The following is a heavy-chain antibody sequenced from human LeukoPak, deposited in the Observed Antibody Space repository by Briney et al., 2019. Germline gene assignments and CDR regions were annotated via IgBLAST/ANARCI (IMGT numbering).Heavy chain of an antibody. CDR1: GYTFTSYA. Sequence: GASVKVSCKASGYTFTSYAMNWVRQAPGQGLEWMGWINTNTGNPTYAQGFTGRFVFSLVTSVSTAYLQISSLKAEDTAVCYCARGRYGYSYGPDDFDYWGQGTLVTVSS. CDR3: ARGRYGYSYGPDDFDY. J-gene: IGHJ4*02. V-gene: IGHV7-4-1*02. D-gene: IGHD5-18*01. CDR2: INTNTGNP.